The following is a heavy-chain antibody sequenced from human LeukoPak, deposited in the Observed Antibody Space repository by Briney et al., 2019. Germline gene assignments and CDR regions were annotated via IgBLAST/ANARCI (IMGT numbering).Heavy chain of an antibody. CDR2: ISYDGSNK. J-gene: IGHJ4*02. CDR3: AKDNERLKQLVRRRLVGGAFFVDY. V-gene: IGHV3-30*18. CDR1: GFTFSSYG. Sequence: GGSLRLSCAASGFTFSSYGMHWVRQAPGKGLEWVAVISYDGSNKYYADSVKGRFTISRDNSKNTLYLQMNSLRAEDTAVYYCAKDNERLKQLVRRRLVGGAFFVDYWGQGTLVTVSS. D-gene: IGHD6-13*01.